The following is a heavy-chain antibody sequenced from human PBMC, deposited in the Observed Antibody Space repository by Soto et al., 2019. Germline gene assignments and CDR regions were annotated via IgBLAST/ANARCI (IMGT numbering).Heavy chain of an antibody. CDR1: GYSFTSYW. CDR2: IDPSDSYT. Sequence: GESLKISCKGSGYSFTSYWISWVRQMPGKGLEWMGRIDPSDSYTNYSPSFQGHVTISADKSISTAYLQWSSLRSEDTAMYYCARGFIAAAGINYYYYGMDVWGQGTTVTVSS. J-gene: IGHJ6*02. V-gene: IGHV5-10-1*01. CDR3: ARGFIAAAGINYYYYGMDV. D-gene: IGHD6-13*01.